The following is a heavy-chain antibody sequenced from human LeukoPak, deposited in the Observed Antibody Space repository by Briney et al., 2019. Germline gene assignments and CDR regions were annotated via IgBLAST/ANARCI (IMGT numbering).Heavy chain of an antibody. CDR2: ITRGGETT. D-gene: IGHD3-10*01. CDR1: GLTFSSYA. V-gene: IGHV3-23*01. CDR3: AKDGVAPGSSGDFFDS. Sequence: PGGSLRLSCAASGLTFSSYAMSWVCQAPGKGLEWVSTITRGGETTYHAESVKGRFTMSRDNSRNTLYLQMNTLRVEDTALYYCAKDGVAPGSSGDFFDSWGQGTLVTVSS. J-gene: IGHJ4*02.